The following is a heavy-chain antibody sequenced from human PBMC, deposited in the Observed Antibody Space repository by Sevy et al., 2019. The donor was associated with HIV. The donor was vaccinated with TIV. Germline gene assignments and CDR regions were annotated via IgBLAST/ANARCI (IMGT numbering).Heavy chain of an antibody. D-gene: IGHD6-19*01. CDR1: GFTFSTYA. V-gene: IGHV3-23*01. Sequence: GESLKISCAASGFTFSTYAMSWVRQAPGKGLEWVSGISGSGVTTYYAGSVKGRFTISRDNSKNTLYLQMNSLTAEDTAVYYCAKAGVRVGGTFDLFYFDYWGQGTLVTVSS. CDR2: ISGSGVTT. CDR3: AKAGVRVGGTFDLFYFDY. J-gene: IGHJ4*02.